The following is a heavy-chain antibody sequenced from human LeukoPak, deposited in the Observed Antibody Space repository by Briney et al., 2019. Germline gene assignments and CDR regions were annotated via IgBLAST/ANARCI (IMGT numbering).Heavy chain of an antibody. J-gene: IGHJ4*02. D-gene: IGHD4-17*01. CDR3: ARQYGRPFDY. Sequence: GESLKISCKGSGYTFSRSWIGGVRQMPGKGLEWMGIIYPGDSDTRYSPSFQGQVTISVDRSISTTYLQWSSLKATDTGMYYCARQYGRPFDYWGQGTLVTVSS. CDR1: GYTFSRSW. CDR2: IYPGDSDT. V-gene: IGHV5-51*01.